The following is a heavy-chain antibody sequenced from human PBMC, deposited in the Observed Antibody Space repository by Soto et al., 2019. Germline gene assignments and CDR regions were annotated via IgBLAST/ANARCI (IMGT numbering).Heavy chain of an antibody. CDR1: GGSISSGDYY. J-gene: IGHJ4*02. D-gene: IGHD6-19*01. Sequence: SETLSLTCTVSGGSISSGDYYWSWIRQPPGKGLEWIGYIHYSGSTYYNPSLKSRVTISVDTSKNQFSLKLSSVTAADTAVYYCARGLAVAGEFDYWGQGTLVTVS. CDR3: ARGLAVAGEFDY. CDR2: IHYSGST. V-gene: IGHV4-30-4*01.